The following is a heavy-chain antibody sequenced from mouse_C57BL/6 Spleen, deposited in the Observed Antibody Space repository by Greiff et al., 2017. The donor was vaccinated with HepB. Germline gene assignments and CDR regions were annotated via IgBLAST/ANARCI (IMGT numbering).Heavy chain of an antibody. J-gene: IGHJ3*01. D-gene: IGHD2-3*01. CDR2: IDPSDSYT. CDR3: ASWDDGYPFAY. CDR1: GYTFTSYW. V-gene: IGHV1-59*01. Sequence: QVQLQQPGAELVRPGTSVKLSCKASGYTFTSYWMHWVKQRPGQGLEWIGMIDPSDSYTNYNQKFKGKATLTVDTSSSTAYMQLSSLTSEDSAVYYCASWDDGYPFAYWGQGTLVTVSA.